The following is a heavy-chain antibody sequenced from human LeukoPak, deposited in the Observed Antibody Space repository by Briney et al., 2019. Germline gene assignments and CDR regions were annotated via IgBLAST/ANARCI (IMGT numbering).Heavy chain of an antibody. CDR2: IKEDGSDK. CDR3: AKEFCSSTSCPFDY. J-gene: IGHJ4*02. D-gene: IGHD2-2*01. V-gene: IGHV3-7*05. Sequence: GGSLRLSCVVSGFTFRNYWMSWVRQAPGKGLEWVANIKEDGSDKYYVDSVKGRFIISRDNAKNSLYLQTNSLRAEDTAVYYCAKEFCSSTSCPFDYWGQGVLVTVSS. CDR1: GFTFRNYW.